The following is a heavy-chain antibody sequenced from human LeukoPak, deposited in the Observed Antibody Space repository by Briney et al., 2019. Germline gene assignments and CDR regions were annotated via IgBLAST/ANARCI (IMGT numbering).Heavy chain of an antibody. CDR1: GGSRSSGGYY. CDR2: IYYSGST. V-gene: IGHV4-31*03. CDR3: ARRAPSAGYFDL. J-gene: IGHJ2*01. Sequence: SQTLSLTCTVSGGSRSSGGYYWSWIRQHPGKGLEWIGYIYYSGSTYYNPSLQSRVTISKDTSKNQFSLKLSSVTAADTAVYYCARRAPSAGYFDLWGRGTLVSVSS.